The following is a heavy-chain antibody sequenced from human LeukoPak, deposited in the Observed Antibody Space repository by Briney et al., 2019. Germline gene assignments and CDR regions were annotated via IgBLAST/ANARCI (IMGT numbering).Heavy chain of an antibody. V-gene: IGHV1-3*01. CDR2: INAGSGNT. CDR1: GYTFTSYA. CDR3: ARGIVVVPAAMYY. D-gene: IGHD2-2*01. J-gene: IGHJ4*02. Sequence: ASVKVSCKASGYTFTSYAMHWVRQAPGQRLEWMGWINAGSGNTKYSQKFQGRVTITRDTSASTAYMELSSLRSEDTAVYYCARGIVVVPAAMYYWGQGTLVTVSS.